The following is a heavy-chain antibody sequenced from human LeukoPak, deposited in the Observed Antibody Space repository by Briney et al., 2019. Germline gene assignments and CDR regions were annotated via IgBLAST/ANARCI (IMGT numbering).Heavy chain of an antibody. V-gene: IGHV3-15*01. CDR3: TTALDYGETDY. J-gene: IGHJ4*02. CDR1: GFTFSNAW. D-gene: IGHD4-17*01. Sequence: GGSLRLSCAASGFTFSNAWMSWVRQAPGKGLEWVGRIKSKTDGGTTDYAAPVKGRFTISGDDSKNTLYLQMNSLKTEDTAVYYCTTALDYGETDYWGQGTLVTVSS. CDR2: IKSKTDGGTT.